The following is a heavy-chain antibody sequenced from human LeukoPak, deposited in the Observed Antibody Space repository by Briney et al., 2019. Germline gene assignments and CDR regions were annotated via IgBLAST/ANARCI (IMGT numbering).Heavy chain of an antibody. CDR3: ARGGGGGGFDY. CDR1: GGSFSGYY. D-gene: IGHD3-16*01. CDR2: INHSGST. V-gene: IGHV4-34*01. J-gene: IGHJ4*02. Sequence: KPSETLSLTCAVYGGSFSGYYWSWIRQPPGKGLEWIGEINHSGSTNYNPSLKSRVTISVDTSKNQFSLKLSSVTAADTAVYYCARGGGGGGFDYWGQGTLVTVSS.